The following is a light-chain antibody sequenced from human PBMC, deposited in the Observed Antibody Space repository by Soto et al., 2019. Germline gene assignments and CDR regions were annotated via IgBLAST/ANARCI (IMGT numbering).Light chain of an antibody. J-gene: IGKJ4*01. V-gene: IGKV1-17*01. CDR1: QGIRND. Sequence: DIQMTQSPSSLSASVGDRVTITFRASQGIRNDLGWYQQKPGKAPKRLIYGVSSVQSGVPSRFSGSGSGTDYTLTISRLEPEDFAVYYCQLYGSSLTFGGGTKVDIK. CDR2: GVS. CDR3: QLYGSSLT.